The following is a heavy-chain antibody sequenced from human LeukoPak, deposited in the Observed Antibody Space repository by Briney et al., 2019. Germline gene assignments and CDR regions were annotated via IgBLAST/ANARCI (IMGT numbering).Heavy chain of an antibody. J-gene: IGHJ4*02. CDR2: ISSSGSTI. V-gene: IGHV3-11*04. Sequence: GGSLRLSSAASGFTFSDYYMSWIRQAPGKGLEWVSYISSSGSTIYYADSVKGRFTISRDNAKNSLYLQMNSLRAEDTAVYYCARDWYCSGGSCYSFDYWGQGTLVTVSS. CDR1: GFTFSDYY. D-gene: IGHD2-15*01. CDR3: ARDWYCSGGSCYSFDY.